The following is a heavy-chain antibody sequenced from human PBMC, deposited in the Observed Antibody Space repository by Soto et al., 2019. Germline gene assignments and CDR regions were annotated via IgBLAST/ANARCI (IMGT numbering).Heavy chain of an antibody. Sequence: QVQLQESGPGLVKPSQTLSLTCTVSGGSISSGGYYWSWIRQHPGKGLEWIGYIYYSGSTYYNPSLKSRFTRSVDTSKNQFSLKLSFVTAADTAVYYCAIVECSGGSCPFDYWGQVTLVTVSS. CDR2: IYYSGST. CDR1: GGSISSGGYY. J-gene: IGHJ4*02. V-gene: IGHV4-31*03. CDR3: AIVECSGGSCPFDY. D-gene: IGHD2-15*01.